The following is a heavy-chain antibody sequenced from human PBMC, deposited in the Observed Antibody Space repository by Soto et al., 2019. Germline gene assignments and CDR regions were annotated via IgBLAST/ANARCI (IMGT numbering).Heavy chain of an antibody. Sequence: GASVKVSCKASGHTFPTYYMHWVRQAPGQGLDWMGLINFNGGSTTYAQQFQGRVTMTRDTSTSTVYMELSSLRSEDTAIYYCAVSLYGYNNGWPPFIDFCGQGIRVTVAS. CDR1: GHTFPTYY. CDR3: AVSLYGYNNGWPPFIDF. V-gene: IGHV1-46*01. J-gene: IGHJ4*02. CDR2: INFNGGST. D-gene: IGHD6-19*01.